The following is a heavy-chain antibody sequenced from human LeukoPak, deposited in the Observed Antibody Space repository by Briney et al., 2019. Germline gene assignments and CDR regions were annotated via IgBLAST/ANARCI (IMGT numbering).Heavy chain of an antibody. CDR2: IYTSGST. CDR3: ARRSYGSGPTLDY. V-gene: IGHV4-61*02. Sequence: SQTLSLTCTVSGGSISSGSYYWSWIRQPAGKGLEWIGRIYTSGSTNYNPSLKSRVTISVDTSKNQFSLKLSSVTAADTAVYYCARRSYGSGPTLDYWGQGTLVTVSS. D-gene: IGHD3-10*01. CDR1: GGSISSGSYY. J-gene: IGHJ4*02.